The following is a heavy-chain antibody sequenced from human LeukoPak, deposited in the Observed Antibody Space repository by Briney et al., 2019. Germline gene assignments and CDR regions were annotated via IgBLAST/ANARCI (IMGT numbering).Heavy chain of an antibody. Sequence: GGSLRLSCAASGFTFSSYGMHWVRQAPGKGLEWVAFIRYDGSNKYYADSVKGRFTISRDNSKNTLYLQMNSLRAEDTAVYYCAKDREEVATIDYWGQGTLVTVSS. D-gene: IGHD5-12*01. V-gene: IGHV3-30*02. J-gene: IGHJ4*02. CDR2: IRYDGSNK. CDR3: AKDREEVATIDY. CDR1: GFTFSSYG.